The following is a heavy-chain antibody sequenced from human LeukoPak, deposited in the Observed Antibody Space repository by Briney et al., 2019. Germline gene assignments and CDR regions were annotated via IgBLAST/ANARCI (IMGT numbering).Heavy chain of an antibody. Sequence: ASVKVSCKASGYTFTDYYLHWVRLAPGQGLEWMGWINPNSGDTDYALKFQGRVTMTWDTSISTAYMELSSLRSDDTAVYYCARDYSSGWYVDYWGQGTLVTVSS. CDR1: GYTFTDYY. CDR2: INPNSGDT. J-gene: IGHJ4*02. V-gene: IGHV1-2*02. D-gene: IGHD6-13*01. CDR3: ARDYSSGWYVDY.